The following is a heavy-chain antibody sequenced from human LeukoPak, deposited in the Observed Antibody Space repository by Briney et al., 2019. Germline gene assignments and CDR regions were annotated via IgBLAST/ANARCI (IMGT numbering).Heavy chain of an antibody. CDR1: GYSISSGYY. D-gene: IGHD4-17*01. V-gene: IGHV4-38-2*02. CDR3: ARLTTVTTPYYFDY. J-gene: IGHJ4*02. Sequence: SETLSLTCTVSGYSISSGYYWGWIRQPPGKGLEWIGSIYHSGSTYYNPSLKSRVTISVDTSKNQFSLKLSSVTAADTAVYYCARLTTVTTPYYFDYWGQGTLVTVSS. CDR2: IYHSGST.